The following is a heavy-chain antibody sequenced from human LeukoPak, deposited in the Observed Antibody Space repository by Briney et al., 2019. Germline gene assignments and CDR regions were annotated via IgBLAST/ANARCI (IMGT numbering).Heavy chain of an antibody. J-gene: IGHJ3*02. CDR3: ARDEVSTYCGGDCYWRDAFDI. CDR2: ISSSSSDI. D-gene: IGHD2-21*01. Sequence: PGGALRLSCAASGFTFSSYSMNWVRQAPGERVEWGSSISSSSSDIYYADSVKGRFTISRANAKNPVSLQMNSLRAEDTAVYYCARDEVSTYCGGDCYWRDAFDIWGQGTMVTVSS. V-gene: IGHV3-21*01. CDR1: GFTFSSYS.